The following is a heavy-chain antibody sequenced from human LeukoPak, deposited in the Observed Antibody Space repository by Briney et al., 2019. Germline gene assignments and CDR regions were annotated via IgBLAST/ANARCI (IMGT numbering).Heavy chain of an antibody. CDR1: GYTFTSYD. Sequence: KPGASVKVSCKASGYTFTSYDINWVRQATGQGLEWMGWMNPNSGNTGYAQKFQGRVTITRNTSISTAYMELSSLRSEDTAAYYCARTRYSGSYYPPYYFDYWGQGTLVTVSS. D-gene: IGHD1-26*01. CDR3: ARTRYSGSYYPPYYFDY. J-gene: IGHJ4*02. V-gene: IGHV1-8*03. CDR2: MNPNSGNT.